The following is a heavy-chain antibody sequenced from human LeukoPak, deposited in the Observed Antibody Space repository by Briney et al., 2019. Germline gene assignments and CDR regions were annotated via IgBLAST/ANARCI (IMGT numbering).Heavy chain of an antibody. D-gene: IGHD6-13*01. CDR2: IYHSGST. CDR1: GFTFSDYY. Sequence: GSLRLSCAASGFTFSDYYMSWIRQAPGKGLEWIGEIYHSGSTNYNPSLKSRVTISVDKSKNQFSLKLSSVTAADTAVYYCARIVGTRLDYWGQGTLVTVSS. J-gene: IGHJ4*02. CDR3: ARIVGTRLDY. V-gene: IGHV4-34*01.